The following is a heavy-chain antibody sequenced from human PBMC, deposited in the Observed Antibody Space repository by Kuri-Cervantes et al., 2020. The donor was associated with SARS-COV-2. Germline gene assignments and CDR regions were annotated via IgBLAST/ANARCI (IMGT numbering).Heavy chain of an antibody. D-gene: IGHD1-26*01. Sequence: SETLSLTCSVSGGSVSSGSFCWTWIRPPPGKGLEWIGYISPSGGTNYNPSLKSRFTISRDTSKNQFSLKPSSVTAADTAVYFCARALSYTGYSGSYNWFYPWGQGTLVTVSS. J-gene: IGHJ5*02. CDR3: ARALSYTGYSGSYNWFYP. CDR2: ISPSGGT. CDR1: GGSVSSGSFC. V-gene: IGHV4-61*01.